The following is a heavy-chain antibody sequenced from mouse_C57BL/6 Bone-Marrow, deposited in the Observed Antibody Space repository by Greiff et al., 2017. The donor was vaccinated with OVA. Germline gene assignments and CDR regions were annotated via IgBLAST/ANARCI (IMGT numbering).Heavy chain of an antibody. CDR1: GFNIKNTY. V-gene: IGHV14-3*01. CDR2: IDPANDNT. CDR3: ARGSFGSSCYAMDY. Sequence: EVQLQQSVAELVRPGASVKLSCTASGFNIKNTYMHWVKQRPEQGLEWIGRIDPANDNTKYDPKFQGKATMTADTSSNTAYLQLSSLSSEDTAVYCGARGSFGSSCYAMDYWGQGTSVTVSA. J-gene: IGHJ4*01. D-gene: IGHD1-1*01.